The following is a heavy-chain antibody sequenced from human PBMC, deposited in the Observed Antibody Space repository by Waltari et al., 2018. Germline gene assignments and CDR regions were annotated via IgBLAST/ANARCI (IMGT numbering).Heavy chain of an antibody. CDR1: GGSISRSF. CDR3: ARGGRYSTSLARFDP. V-gene: IGHV4-59*01. D-gene: IGHD6-6*01. Sequence: QVQLQESGPGLVKPSETLSLTCTVSGGSISRSFWSWIRQPPGKGLEWLGYIYYSGSIKYNPSLKSRVTISVDTSKNQFSLRLRSVTAADTAVYYCARGGRYSTSLARFDPWGQGTLVTVSS. CDR2: IYYSGSI. J-gene: IGHJ5*02.